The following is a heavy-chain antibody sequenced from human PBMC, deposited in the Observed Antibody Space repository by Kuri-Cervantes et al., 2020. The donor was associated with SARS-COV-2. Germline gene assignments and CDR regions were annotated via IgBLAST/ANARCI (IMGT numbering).Heavy chain of an antibody. CDR1: GGSISGYY. D-gene: IGHD2-2*01. CDR2: INHSGST. J-gene: IGHJ6*03. V-gene: IGHV4-34*01. Sequence: GSLRLSCTVSGGSISGYYWSWIRQPPGKGLEWIGEINHSGSTNYNPSLKSRVTISVDTSKNQFSLKLSSVTAADTAVYYCARLVVVPAAIGGWAYYYYYYMDVWGKGTTVTVSS. CDR3: ARLVVVPAAIGGWAYYYYYYMDV.